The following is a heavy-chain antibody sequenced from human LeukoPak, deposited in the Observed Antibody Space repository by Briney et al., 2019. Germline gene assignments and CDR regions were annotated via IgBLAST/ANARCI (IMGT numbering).Heavy chain of an antibody. Sequence: GGSLRLSCAASGFTFSNFAMHWVRQAPGEGPKWVALIWYDGTKSFYADSVQGRFTISRDNSRNTLSLQMNSLRGDDTAVYYCAKEPKQWLGAFEIWGQGALVTVSS. J-gene: IGHJ3*02. D-gene: IGHD6-19*01. CDR2: IWYDGTKS. CDR3: AKEPKQWLGAFEI. CDR1: GFTFSNFA. V-gene: IGHV3-33*06.